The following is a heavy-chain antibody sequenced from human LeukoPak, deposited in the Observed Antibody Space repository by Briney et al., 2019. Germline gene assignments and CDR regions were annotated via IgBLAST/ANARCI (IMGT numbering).Heavy chain of an antibody. D-gene: IGHD3-22*01. V-gene: IGHV5-51*01. CDR1: GYSFTTYW. Sequence: GESLKISCKASGYSFTTYWIGWVRQMPGKGLEWMGIIDPVDSDTRYSPSFQGQVTISADKSISTAFLQWSSLKASDTATYYCARRAVPYDTRAYSYFDYWGQGSLVTVSS. CDR3: ARRAVPYDTRAYSYFDY. CDR2: IDPVDSDT. J-gene: IGHJ4*02.